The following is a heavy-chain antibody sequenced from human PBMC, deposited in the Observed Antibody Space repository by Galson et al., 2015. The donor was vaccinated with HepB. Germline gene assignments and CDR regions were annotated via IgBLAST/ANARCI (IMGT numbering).Heavy chain of an antibody. J-gene: IGHJ5*02. V-gene: IGHV1-8*01. CDR1: GYTFSSYD. D-gene: IGHD7-27*01. CDR2: MSPNNGDT. CDR3: ARNPYGTGSFDP. Sequence: SVKVSCKGSGYTFSSYDINWVRQATGQGLEWMGWMSPNNGDTGYAQKFQGRVAMTRDTSISTAYMELSNLRSDDTAVYYCARNPYGTGSFDPWGQGPLVTVSP.